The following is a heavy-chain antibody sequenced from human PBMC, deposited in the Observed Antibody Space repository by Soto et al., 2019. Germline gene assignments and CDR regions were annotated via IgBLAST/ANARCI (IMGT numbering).Heavy chain of an antibody. Sequence: PSETLSLTCSVSGDSISSSYWSWIRQPPGKGLEWIGYIYYSGSTNYNPSLKSRVTISLDTSKNQFSLKVSSVTAADTAVYYCARGYAWFDPWGQGTLVTVCS. D-gene: IGHD5-12*01. CDR1: GDSISSSY. V-gene: IGHV4-59*01. CDR3: ARGYAWFDP. CDR2: IYYSGST. J-gene: IGHJ5*02.